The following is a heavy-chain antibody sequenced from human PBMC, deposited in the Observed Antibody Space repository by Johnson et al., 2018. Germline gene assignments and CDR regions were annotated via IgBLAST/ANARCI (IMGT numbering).Heavy chain of an antibody. CDR3: AKESGIEGGGRWAYGLDV. J-gene: IGHJ6*02. Sequence: VQLVQSGGGLVQPGGSLRLSCAVSGFTLSTYAMSWVRQAPGNGLEWVSVISVSGADRFYADAVQGRFTISRNNAKNTLDLKMNNLIVEDTAGYYCAKESGIEGGGRWAYGLDVWGQGTTVTVSS. V-gene: IGHV3-23*04. D-gene: IGHD2-15*01. CDR1: GFTLSTYA. CDR2: ISVSGADR.